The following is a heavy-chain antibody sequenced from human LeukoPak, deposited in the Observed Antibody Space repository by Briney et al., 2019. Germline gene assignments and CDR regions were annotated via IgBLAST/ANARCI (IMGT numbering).Heavy chain of an antibody. Sequence: ASVKVSCKASGYTFTSYYMHWVRQAPGQGLEWMGIISPSGGSTSYAQKFQGRVTMTRDMSTSTVYMELSSLRSEDTAVYYCARSKIAARNEDGFGYWGQGTLVTVSS. D-gene: IGHD6-6*01. CDR2: ISPSGGST. CDR1: GYTFTSYY. CDR3: ARSKIAARNEDGFGY. V-gene: IGHV1-46*01. J-gene: IGHJ4*02.